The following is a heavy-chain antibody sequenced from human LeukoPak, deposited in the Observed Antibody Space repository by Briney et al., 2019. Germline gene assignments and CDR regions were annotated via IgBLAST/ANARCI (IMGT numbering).Heavy chain of an antibody. CDR2: ISSSGSTI. Sequence: PGGSLRLSCAASGLTFSDYYMSWIRQAPGKGLEWVSYISSSGSTIYYADSVRGRFAISRDNAKNSLYLQMSTLRAEDTAVYYCARQGNSGSFWADWGQGTLVTVSS. CDR1: GLTFSDYY. J-gene: IGHJ4*02. CDR3: ARQGNSGSFWAD. D-gene: IGHD2/OR15-2a*01. V-gene: IGHV3-11*04.